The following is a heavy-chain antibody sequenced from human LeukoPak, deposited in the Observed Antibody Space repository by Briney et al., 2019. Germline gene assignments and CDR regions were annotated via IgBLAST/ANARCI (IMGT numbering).Heavy chain of an antibody. V-gene: IGHV3-7*01. CDR3: ARDRSFRGGY. CDR2: IKQDGSEK. CDR1: GFNFKSYS. Sequence: GGSLRLSCAASGFNFKSYSMNWVRQAPGKGLEWVANIKQDGSEKYYVYSVKGRFTISRDNAKNSLYLQMNSLRAEDTAVYYCARDRSFRGGYWGQGTLVTVSS. D-gene: IGHD6-13*01. J-gene: IGHJ4*02.